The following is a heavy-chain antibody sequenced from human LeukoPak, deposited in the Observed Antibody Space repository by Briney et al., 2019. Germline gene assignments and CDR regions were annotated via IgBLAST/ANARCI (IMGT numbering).Heavy chain of an antibody. D-gene: IGHD2-2*01. CDR3: ARPIVVVPAAIAFDP. J-gene: IGHJ5*02. V-gene: IGHV4-39*01. CDR1: GGSISSSSYY. Sequence: SETLSLTCTVSGGSISSSSYYWGWIRQPPGKGLEWIGSIYYSGSTYYNPSLKSRVTISVDTSKNQFSLKLSSVAAADTAVYYCARPIVVVPAAIAFDPWGQGTLVTVSS. CDR2: IYYSGST.